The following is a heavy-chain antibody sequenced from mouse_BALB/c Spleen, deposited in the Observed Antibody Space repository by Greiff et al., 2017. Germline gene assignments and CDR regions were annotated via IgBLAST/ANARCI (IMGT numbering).Heavy chain of an antibody. D-gene: IGHD2-10*02. CDR2: IWSGGST. V-gene: IGHV2-4-1*01. CDR3: ARNRYGLDY. CDR1: GFSLTSYG. Sequence: VMLVESGPGLVQPSQSLSITCTVSGFSLTSYGVHWVRQSPGKGLEWLGVIWSGGSTDYNAAFISRLSISKDNSKSQVFFKMNSLQADDTAIYYCARNRYGLDYWGQGTTLTVSS. J-gene: IGHJ2*01.